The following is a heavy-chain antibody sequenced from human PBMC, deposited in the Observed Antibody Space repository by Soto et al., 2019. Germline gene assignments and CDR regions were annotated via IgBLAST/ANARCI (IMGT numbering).Heavy chain of an antibody. CDR2: IWYDGSNK. CDR3: ARDGYDILTGYYGTNFDY. V-gene: IGHV3-33*01. J-gene: IGHJ4*02. D-gene: IGHD3-9*01. Sequence: PGGSLRLSCAASGFTFSSYGMHWVRQAPGKGLEWVAVIWYDGSNKYYADSVKGRFTISRDNSKNTLYLQMNSLRAEDTAVYYCARDGYDILTGYYGTNFDYWGQGTLVTVSS. CDR1: GFTFSSYG.